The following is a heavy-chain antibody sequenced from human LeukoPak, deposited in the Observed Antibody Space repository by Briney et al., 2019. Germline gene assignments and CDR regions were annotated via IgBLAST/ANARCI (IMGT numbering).Heavy chain of an antibody. CDR3: AKGGSYAPLDY. V-gene: IGHV3-23*01. CDR2: ISTSGGDT. CDR1: GFTFTDSA. D-gene: IGHD1-26*01. J-gene: IGHJ4*02. Sequence: GGSLRLSCVASGFTFTDSAMTWVRQAPGKGLEWVSAISTSGGDTIYTDSVKDRFTISRDNSKNTLYLQMNSLRAEDTAIYYCAKGGSYAPLDYWGQGTLVTVSS.